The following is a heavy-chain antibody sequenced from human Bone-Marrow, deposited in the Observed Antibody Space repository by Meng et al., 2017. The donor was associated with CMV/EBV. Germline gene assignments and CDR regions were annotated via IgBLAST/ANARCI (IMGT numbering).Heavy chain of an antibody. CDR1: GYTFTGYD. CDR2: INPNSGGT. J-gene: IGHJ4*02. V-gene: IGHV1-2*02. D-gene: IGHD2-2*01. Sequence: QGKLVQSGAEVKKPGASVKVSCKASGYTFTGYDMHWVRQAPGQGLEWMGWINPNSGGTNYAQKFQGRVTMTRDTSISTAYMKLSRLRSDDTAVYYCARAHCSSTSCLIDYWGQGTLVTVSS. CDR3: ARAHCSSTSCLIDY.